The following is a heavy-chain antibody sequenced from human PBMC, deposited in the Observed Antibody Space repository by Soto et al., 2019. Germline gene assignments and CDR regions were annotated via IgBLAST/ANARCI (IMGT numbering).Heavy chain of an antibody. Sequence: SVKVSGKASGGTFSSYAISWVRQAPGQGLEWMGGIIPIFGTANYAQKFQGRVTITADKSTSTAYMELSSLRSEDTAVYYCARESIGYYYDSSGPDAFDIWGQGTMVTV. CDR2: IIPIFGTA. CDR1: GGTFSSYA. V-gene: IGHV1-69*06. CDR3: ARESIGYYYDSSGPDAFDI. J-gene: IGHJ3*02. D-gene: IGHD3-22*01.